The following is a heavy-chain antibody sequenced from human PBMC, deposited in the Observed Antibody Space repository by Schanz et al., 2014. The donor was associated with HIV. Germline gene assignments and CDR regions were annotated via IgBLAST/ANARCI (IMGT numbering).Heavy chain of an antibody. J-gene: IGHJ4*02. D-gene: IGHD5-18*01. CDR1: GFSFSDFY. CDR2: ISSSGVTI. V-gene: IGHV3-11*01. CDR3: ARGYKYGRD. Sequence: QVQLVESGGGVVQPGRSLRLSCAASGFSFSDFYMSWIRQAPGKGLEWVSYISSSGVTIYYTDSAKGRVTISRDNARNLLYLQMNGLRAEDTAVYYCARGYKYGRDWGQGTLVTVSS.